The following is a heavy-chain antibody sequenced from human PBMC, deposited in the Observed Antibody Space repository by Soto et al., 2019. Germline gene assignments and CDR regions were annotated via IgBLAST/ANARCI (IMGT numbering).Heavy chain of an antibody. V-gene: IGHV3-49*03. CDR1: GFTFGDYA. D-gene: IGHD4-17*01. Sequence: GGSLRLSCTASGFTFGDYAMSWFRQAPGKGLEWVGFIRSKAYGGTTEYAASVKGRFTISRDDSKSIAYLQMNSLKTEDTAVYYCAKYSYGDYGTYFDYWGQGTLVTVSS. J-gene: IGHJ4*02. CDR3: AKYSYGDYGTYFDY. CDR2: IRSKAYGGTT.